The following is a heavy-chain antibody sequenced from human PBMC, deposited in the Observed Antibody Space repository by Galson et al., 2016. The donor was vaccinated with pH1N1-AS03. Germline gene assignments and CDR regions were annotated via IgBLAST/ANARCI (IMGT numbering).Heavy chain of an antibody. CDR2: IYWNDDI. V-gene: IGHV2-5*01. J-gene: IGHJ5*02. Sequence: PALVKPTQTLTLTCTFSGFSLSTSGVGVGWIRQAPGKALEWLAIIYWNDDIRYSPSLRNRLTIPKDTSKSQVVLTMTNMVPVDTATYLCTRAYYGVFADWFDPWGQGTLVTVSS. CDR3: TRAYYGVFADWFDP. D-gene: IGHD3-22*01. CDR1: GFSLSTSGVG.